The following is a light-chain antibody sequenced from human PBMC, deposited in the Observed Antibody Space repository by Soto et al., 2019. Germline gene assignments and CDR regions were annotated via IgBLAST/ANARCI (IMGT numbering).Light chain of an antibody. V-gene: IGLV2-14*01. J-gene: IGLJ3*02. Sequence: QSALTQPASVSGSPGQSITISCTGTSSDVGGYNYVSWYQQHPGKAPKLMIYDVSNRPSGVSNRFSGSKSGNTASLAISGLQAEDEADYYCSSYTSSITLWVFGGGTKVTVL. CDR3: SSYTSSITLWV. CDR2: DVS. CDR1: SSDVGGYNY.